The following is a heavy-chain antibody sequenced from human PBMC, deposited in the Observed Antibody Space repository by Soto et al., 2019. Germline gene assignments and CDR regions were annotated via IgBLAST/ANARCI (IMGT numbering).Heavy chain of an antibody. CDR2: IWYDGSNK. D-gene: IGHD2-2*01. CDR1: GFTFSSYG. Sequence: GGSLRLSCAASGFTFSSYGMHWVRQAPGKGLEWVAVIWYDGSNKYYADSVKGRFTISRDNSKNTLYLQMNSLRAEDTAVYYCARDPTQYRYPHVGYYYYYMYVWGKGTTVTVSS. CDR3: ARDPTQYRYPHVGYYYYYMYV. J-gene: IGHJ6*03. V-gene: IGHV3-33*01.